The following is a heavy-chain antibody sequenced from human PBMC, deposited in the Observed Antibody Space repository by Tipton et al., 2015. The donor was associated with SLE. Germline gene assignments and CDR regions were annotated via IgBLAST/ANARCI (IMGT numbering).Heavy chain of an antibody. Sequence: TLSLTCAVYGGSFSGYYWSWIRQPPGKGLEWIGYIYYSGSTNYNPSLKSRVTISVDTSKNQFSLKLSSVTAADTAVYYCARSLYCSGGSCSLNFDYWGQGTLVTVSS. CDR1: GGSFSGYY. D-gene: IGHD2-15*01. CDR3: ARSLYCSGGSCSLNFDY. J-gene: IGHJ4*02. V-gene: IGHV4-59*12. CDR2: IYYSGST.